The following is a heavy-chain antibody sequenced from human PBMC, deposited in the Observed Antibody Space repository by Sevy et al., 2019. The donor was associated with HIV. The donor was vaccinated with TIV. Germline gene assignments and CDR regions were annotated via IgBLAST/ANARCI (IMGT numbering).Heavy chain of an antibody. CDR1: GYTFTSYG. Sequence: ASVKVSCKASGYTFTSYGISWVRQAPGQGLEWMGWISAYNGNTNYAQKLQGRVTMTTDTSTSTDYMELRSLRSDDTAVYYCARDSIFGVVTLYYYGMDVWGQGTTVTVSS. J-gene: IGHJ6*02. V-gene: IGHV1-18*01. CDR2: ISAYNGNT. D-gene: IGHD3-3*02. CDR3: ARDSIFGVVTLYYYGMDV.